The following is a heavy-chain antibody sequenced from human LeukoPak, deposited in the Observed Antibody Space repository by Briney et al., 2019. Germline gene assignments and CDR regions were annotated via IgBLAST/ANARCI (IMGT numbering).Heavy chain of an antibody. CDR1: GFTFDDYA. V-gene: IGHV3-9*01. CDR3: AKATMATTTPYYFDY. D-gene: IGHD5-24*01. J-gene: IGHJ4*02. CDR2: ISWNSGSI. Sequence: GRSLRLSCAASGFTFDDYAMHWVRQAPGKGLEWASGISWNSGSIGYADSVKGRFTISRDNAKNSLYLQMNSLRAEDTALYYCAKATMATTTPYYFDYWGQGTLVTVSS.